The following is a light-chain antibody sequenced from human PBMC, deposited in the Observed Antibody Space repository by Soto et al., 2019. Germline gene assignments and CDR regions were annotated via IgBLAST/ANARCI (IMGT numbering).Light chain of an antibody. Sequence: DIQMTQSPPSLSASVGDRVTITCQASQDIGTYLNWYQHKPGKAPNLVIYDASNLETGIPSRFSGGGSGTDFTFNISSLRPEDIATYYCQHSNHRPLLGPGTKVDF. CDR3: QHSNHRPL. CDR2: DAS. J-gene: IGKJ3*01. CDR1: QDIGTY. V-gene: IGKV1-33*01.